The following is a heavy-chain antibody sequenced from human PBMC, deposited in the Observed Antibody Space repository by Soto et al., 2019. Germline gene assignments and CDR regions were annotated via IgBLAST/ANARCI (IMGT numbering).Heavy chain of an antibody. CDR3: ARGRSFRLVGVPLDS. D-gene: IGHD3-16*02. CDR1: GGTIASGGYS. V-gene: IGHV4-30-2*01. Sequence: KSSETLSLTCSVSGGTIASGGYSWSWVRQPPGKGLEWIGFVYHSGSTYYNPSLSSRVTISLDTTNNAFSLTLKSVTAADTAVYYCARGRSFRLVGVPLDSWGQGTLVTVSS. CDR2: VYHSGST. J-gene: IGHJ4*02.